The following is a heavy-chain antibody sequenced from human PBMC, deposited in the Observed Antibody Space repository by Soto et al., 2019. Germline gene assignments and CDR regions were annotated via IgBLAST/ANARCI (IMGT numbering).Heavy chain of an antibody. V-gene: IGHV3-30*18. CDR1: GFTFSDFD. D-gene: IGHD6-6*01. Sequence: QVQLVESGGGVVQPGRSLRLSCAASGFTFSDFDMNWVRQAPGKGLEWVAVISYRGSNKYYADSVKGRFTISRDNSNNMLYVQMDDLRPDDTDIYYCVKEAHRASRLEYWGQGTLVTVSS. J-gene: IGHJ4*02. CDR3: VKEAHRASRLEY. CDR2: ISYRGSNK.